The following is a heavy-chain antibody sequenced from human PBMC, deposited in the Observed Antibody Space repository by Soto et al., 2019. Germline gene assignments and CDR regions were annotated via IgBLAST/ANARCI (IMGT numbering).Heavy chain of an antibody. Sequence: EVQLLESGGGLVQPGGSLRLSCAASGFTFSSYAMSWVRQAPGKGLEWVSAISGSGGSTYDADSVKGRFTISRDNSKNTLYLQMNSLRAEDTAVYYCAKDKRVFGVVITSDYWGQGTLVTVSS. J-gene: IGHJ4*02. CDR2: ISGSGGST. V-gene: IGHV3-23*01. D-gene: IGHD3-3*01. CDR1: GFTFSSYA. CDR3: AKDKRVFGVVITSDY.